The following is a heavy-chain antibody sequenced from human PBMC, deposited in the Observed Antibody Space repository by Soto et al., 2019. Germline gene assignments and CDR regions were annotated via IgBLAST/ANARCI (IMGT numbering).Heavy chain of an antibody. CDR1: GGSVSSGDYY. CDR3: ARERGGYGLFDS. J-gene: IGHJ4*02. CDR2: IYYSGNT. Sequence: SETLSLTCTVSGGSVSSGDYYWSWIRQPPGKGLEWIGYIYYSGNTNYNPSLKSRVIISIDTSNNLFSLNLKSVTAADTAVYYCARERGGYGLFDSWGQGTLVTVSS. V-gene: IGHV4-61*08. D-gene: IGHD5-18*01.